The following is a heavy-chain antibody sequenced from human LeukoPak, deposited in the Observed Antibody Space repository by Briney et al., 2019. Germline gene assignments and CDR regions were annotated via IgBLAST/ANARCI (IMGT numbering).Heavy chain of an antibody. J-gene: IGHJ4*02. CDR3: AKVRVYSSSWYYFDY. V-gene: IGHV3-30*02. CDR1: GVTFSSYG. CDR2: IAYDRSNK. D-gene: IGHD6-13*01. Sequence: PGGSFRHSCAAPGVTFSSYGMHWVRQTPGKGVERVAVIAYDRSNKYYADSVKGRFSISRDNSKNTLYLQMNSLRAEDTAVYYCAKVRVYSSSWYYFDYWGQGTLVTVSS.